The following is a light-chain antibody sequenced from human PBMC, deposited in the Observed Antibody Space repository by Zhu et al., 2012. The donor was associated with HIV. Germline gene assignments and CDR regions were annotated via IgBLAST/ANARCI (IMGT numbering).Light chain of an antibody. V-gene: IGKV3-15*01. J-gene: IGKJ1*01. Sequence: EVVMTQSPATLSVSPGERATLSCRASQSVSNNLAWYQQKPGQAPRFSGSGSGTEFTLTISSMQSEDFAVYYCQQYNNWPPWTFGQGTKAEIK. CDR3: QQYNNWPPWT. CDR1: QSVSNN.